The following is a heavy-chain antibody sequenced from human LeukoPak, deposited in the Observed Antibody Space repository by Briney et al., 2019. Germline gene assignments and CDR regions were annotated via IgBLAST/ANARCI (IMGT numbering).Heavy chain of an antibody. Sequence: GGSLRLSCAASGFTFNSYAMSWVRQAPGKGVEWVSAISGSGGSTYYADSVKGRFTISRDNSKNTLYLQMNSLRAEDTAVYYCAKDIVVVPAAMQADYWGQGTLVTVSS. V-gene: IGHV3-23*01. CDR2: ISGSGGST. CDR3: AKDIVVVPAAMQADY. J-gene: IGHJ4*02. D-gene: IGHD2-2*01. CDR1: GFTFNSYA.